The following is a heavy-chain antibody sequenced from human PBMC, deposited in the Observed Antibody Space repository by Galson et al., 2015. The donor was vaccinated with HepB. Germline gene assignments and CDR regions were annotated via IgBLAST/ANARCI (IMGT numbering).Heavy chain of an antibody. V-gene: IGHV2-5*02. D-gene: IGHD3-22*01. CDR1: GFSLSTSGVG. J-gene: IGHJ4*02. Sequence: PALVKPTQPLTLTCTFSGFSLSTSGVGVGWIRQPPGKALEWLALIYWDDDKRYSPSLKSRLTITKDTSKNQVVLTMTNMDPVDTATYYCAHRGSRDSSGYGFDYWGQGTLVTVSS. CDR2: IYWDDDK. CDR3: AHRGSRDSSGYGFDY.